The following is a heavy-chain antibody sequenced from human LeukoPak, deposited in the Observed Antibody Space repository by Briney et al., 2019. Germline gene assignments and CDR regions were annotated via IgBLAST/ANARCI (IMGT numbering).Heavy chain of an antibody. Sequence: GGSLRLSCAASGFTFSSYGMHWARQAPGKGLEWVAGISYDGSNKYYADSVKGRFTISRDNSKNTLYLQMNSLRAEDTAVYYCAKVGTQVYFDYWGQGTLVTVSS. CDR2: ISYDGSNK. D-gene: IGHD1-1*01. V-gene: IGHV3-30*18. CDR1: GFTFSSYG. J-gene: IGHJ4*02. CDR3: AKVGTQVYFDY.